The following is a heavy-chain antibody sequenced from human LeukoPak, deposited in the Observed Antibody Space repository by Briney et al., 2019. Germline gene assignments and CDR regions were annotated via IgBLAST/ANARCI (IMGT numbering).Heavy chain of an antibody. V-gene: IGHV4-34*01. D-gene: IGHD6-13*01. CDR2: INHSGST. CDR3: ARAGTIAAAGRRTRPPALLGFSDI. Sequence: SQTLSLTRAVYGGSFSGSYSSWTRHPPRNWLEWIGEINHSGSTNYNPSLKSRVTISVDTSKNQFSLKLSSVTAANTAVYYCARAGTIAAAGRRTRPPALLGFSDIWGQGTMVTVSS. J-gene: IGHJ3*02. CDR1: GGSFSGSY.